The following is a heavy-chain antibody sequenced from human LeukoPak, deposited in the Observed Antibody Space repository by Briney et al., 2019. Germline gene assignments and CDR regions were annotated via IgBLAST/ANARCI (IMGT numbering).Heavy chain of an antibody. J-gene: IGHJ6*02. CDR1: GFTFSDYY. CDR2: ISSSGSTI. Sequence: GSLRLSCAASGFTFSDYYMSWIRQAPGKGLEWVSYISSSGSTIYYADSVKGRFTISRDNAKNSLYLQMNSLRAEDTAVYYCAKDLSGSYSTLSEHNYYGMDVWGQGTTVTVSS. D-gene: IGHD1-26*01. V-gene: IGHV3-11*04. CDR3: AKDLSGSYSTLSEHNYYGMDV.